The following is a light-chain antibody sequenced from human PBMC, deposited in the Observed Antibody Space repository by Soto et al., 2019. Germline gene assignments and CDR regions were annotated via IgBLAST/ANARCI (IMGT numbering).Light chain of an antibody. J-gene: IGKJ5*01. CDR2: GAS. CDR3: QHYGASPIT. V-gene: IGKV3-20*01. CDR1: QSGSSS. Sequence: EGVLTQSPGSLSLSPGERGTLSCRASQSGSSSLAWYQHKPGQAPRLLISGASSRATGIPDRFSGSGSGTDFTLTISRLEPEDFALYYCQHYGASPITFGQGTRLEIK.